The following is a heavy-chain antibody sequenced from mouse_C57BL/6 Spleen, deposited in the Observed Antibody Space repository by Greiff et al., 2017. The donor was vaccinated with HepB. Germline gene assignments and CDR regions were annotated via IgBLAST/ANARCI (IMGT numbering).Heavy chain of an antibody. J-gene: IGHJ2*01. V-gene: IGHV1-76*01. CDR2: IYPGSGNT. D-gene: IGHD2-4*01. Sequence: VKLMESGAELVRPGASVKLSCKASGYTFTDYYINWVKQRPGQGLEWIARIYPGSGNTYYNEKFKGKATLTAEKSSSTAYMQLSSLTSEDSAVYFCARDYDYDEGLDYWGQGTTLTVSS. CDR1: GYTFTDYY. CDR3: ARDYDYDEGLDY.